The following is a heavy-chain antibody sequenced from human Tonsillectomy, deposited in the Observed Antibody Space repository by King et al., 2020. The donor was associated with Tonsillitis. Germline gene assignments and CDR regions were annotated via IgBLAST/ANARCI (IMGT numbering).Heavy chain of an antibody. V-gene: IGHV3-30*18. CDR3: AKSMDFWSGSSFDY. Sequence: VQLVESGGGVVQPGRSLRVSCAASGFTFSSYGMHWVRQAPGKGLEWVAVISYDGSNKNYADYVKGRFTISRDNSKNTLYLQMNSLRAEDTAVYYCAKSMDFWSGSSFDYWGQGTLVTVSS. CDR1: GFTFSSYG. CDR2: ISYDGSNK. D-gene: IGHD3-3*01. J-gene: IGHJ4*02.